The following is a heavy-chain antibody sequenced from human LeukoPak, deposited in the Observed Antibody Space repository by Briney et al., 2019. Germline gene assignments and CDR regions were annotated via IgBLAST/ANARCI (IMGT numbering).Heavy chain of an antibody. CDR3: AKVGGSDTSSWSFVTY. J-gene: IGHJ4*02. D-gene: IGHD6-13*01. V-gene: IGHV3-30*18. CDR1: GFTFSSYG. Sequence: GGSLRLSCAASGFTFSSYGMHWVRQAPGKGLEWVAVISYDGSNKYYADSVKGRFTISRDNSKNTLYLQMNSLRAEDTAVYYCAKVGGSDTSSWSFVTYWGQGTLVTVSS. CDR2: ISYDGSNK.